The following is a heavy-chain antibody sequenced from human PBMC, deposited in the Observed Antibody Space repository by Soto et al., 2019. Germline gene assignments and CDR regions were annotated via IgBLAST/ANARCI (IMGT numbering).Heavy chain of an antibody. CDR3: AKDYEYIADYYDFWSGSTFDY. D-gene: IGHD3-3*01. J-gene: IGHJ4*02. Sequence: EVQLLESGGDLVQPGGSLRLSCAASGFTFSSYAMSWVRQAPGKGLEWVSGISASGGTTYYADSVRGRFTSSRANSENTLYLQMNGLRAEDTAVYYCAKDYEYIADYYDFWSGSTFDYWGQGTLVTVSS. CDR1: GFTFSSYA. V-gene: IGHV3-23*01. CDR2: ISASGGTT.